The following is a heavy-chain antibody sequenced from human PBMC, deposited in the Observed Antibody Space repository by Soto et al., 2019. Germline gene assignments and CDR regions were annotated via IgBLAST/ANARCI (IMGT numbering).Heavy chain of an antibody. Sequence: QVQLVQSGAEVKKPGASVKVSCKASGYTFTAYYMHWVRQAPGQGLEWMGWINPNSGGTNYAQKFQGWLTMTRDTSISTAYMELSRLRSDDTAVYYCARGQYYDILTGYYSAFDYWGQGTLVTVSS. CDR3: ARGQYYDILTGYYSAFDY. J-gene: IGHJ4*02. V-gene: IGHV1-2*04. CDR2: INPNSGGT. D-gene: IGHD3-9*01. CDR1: GYTFTAYY.